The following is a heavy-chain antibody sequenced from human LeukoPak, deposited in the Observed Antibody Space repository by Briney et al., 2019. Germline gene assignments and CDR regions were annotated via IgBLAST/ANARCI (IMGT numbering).Heavy chain of an antibody. V-gene: IGHV4-4*07. Sequence: SETLSLTCTVSGGSISTYYWSWIRQPAGKGLEWIGRIYTSGSTNYNPSLKSRLTMSVDTSKNQFSLKLSSVTAADTAVYYCARDSRARGLVAAGYWGQGTLVTVSS. CDR3: ARDSRARGLVAAGY. D-gene: IGHD6-13*01. J-gene: IGHJ4*02. CDR2: IYTSGST. CDR1: GGSISTYY.